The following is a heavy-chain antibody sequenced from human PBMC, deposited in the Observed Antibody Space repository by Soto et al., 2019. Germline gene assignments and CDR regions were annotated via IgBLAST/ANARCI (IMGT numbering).Heavy chain of an antibody. CDR2: FDPEDGET. J-gene: IGHJ6*02. D-gene: IGHD6-25*01. Sequence: ASVKVSCKVSGYTLTELSMHWVRQAPGKGLEWMGGFDPEDGETIYAQKFQGRVTMTTDTSTSTAYMELRSLRSDDTAVYYCASGIHASMDVWGQGTTVTVSS. CDR1: GYTLTELS. V-gene: IGHV1-24*01. CDR3: ASGIHASMDV.